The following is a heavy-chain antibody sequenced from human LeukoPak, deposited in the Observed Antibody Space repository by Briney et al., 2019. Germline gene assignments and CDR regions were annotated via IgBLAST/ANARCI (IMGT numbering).Heavy chain of an antibody. CDR2: ISGSGDST. J-gene: IGHJ6*03. D-gene: IGHD6-13*01. V-gene: IGHV3-23*01. CDR3: AKADSSTWSQCYMDV. Sequence: PPGGPLRLSCAASGFTFSGYAITWVRQAPGKGLEWVSAISGSGDSTFYADSVKGRFTISRDNSKNTLYLQMNSLRAEDTAVYYCAKADSSTWSQCYMDVWGKGTTVTVSS. CDR1: GFTFSGYA.